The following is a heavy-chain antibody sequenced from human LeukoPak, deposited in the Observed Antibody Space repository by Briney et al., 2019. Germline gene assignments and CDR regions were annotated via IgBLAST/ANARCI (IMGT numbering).Heavy chain of an antibody. D-gene: IGHD3-10*01. V-gene: IGHV3-11*05. J-gene: IGHJ5*02. CDR1: GFTFSDYY. Sequence: GGSLRLSCAASGFTFSDYYMTWIRQAPGKGLEWVSYISRSSSYTEYADSVKGRFTISRDNAKNSVYLQMNSLRADDTAVYYCGREGGYGSGRGWFDPWGQGTLVTVSS. CDR2: ISRSSSYT. CDR3: GREGGYGSGRGWFDP.